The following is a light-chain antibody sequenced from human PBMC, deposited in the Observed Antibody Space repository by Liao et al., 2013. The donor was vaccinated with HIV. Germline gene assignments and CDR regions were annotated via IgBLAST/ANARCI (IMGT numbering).Light chain of an antibody. CDR1: NIGSKS. CDR2: NDN. V-gene: IGLV3-21*01. Sequence: SYELTQPPSVSVAPGKTARITCGGNNIGSKSVHWYQQKPGQAPVLVIYNDNDRPSGIPERFSGSNSGNTATLTISRVEAGDEADYYCQVWDSSTYHRVFGSGTKVTVL. CDR3: QVWDSSTYHRV. J-gene: IGLJ1*01.